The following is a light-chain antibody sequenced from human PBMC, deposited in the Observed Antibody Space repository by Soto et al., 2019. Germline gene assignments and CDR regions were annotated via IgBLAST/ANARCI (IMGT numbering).Light chain of an antibody. J-gene: IGLJ3*02. Sequence: SALTQPASVSGSPGQSITISCTGTSSDVGNYNLVSWYQQHPGKAPKLMIYEGTKRPSGVSDRFSGSKSGNTASLTISGLQAEDEADYYCCSYAGSSTWVFGGGTKLTVL. V-gene: IGLV2-23*01. CDR1: SSDVGNYNL. CDR3: CSYAGSSTWV. CDR2: EGT.